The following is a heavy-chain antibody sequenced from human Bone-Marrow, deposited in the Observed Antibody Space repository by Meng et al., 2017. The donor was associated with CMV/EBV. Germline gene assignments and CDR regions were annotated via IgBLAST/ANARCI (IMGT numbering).Heavy chain of an antibody. J-gene: IGHJ5*02. CDR3: ARAEGITIFGVVTTNWFDP. Sequence: SCSYSWSWIRQPPGKGLEWIGYIYYSGSTNYNPSLKSRVTISVDTSKNQFSLKLSSVTAADTAVYYCARAEGITIFGVVTTNWFDPWGQGTLVTVSS. CDR1: SCSYS. CDR2: IYYSGST. V-gene: IGHV4-61*01. D-gene: IGHD3-3*01.